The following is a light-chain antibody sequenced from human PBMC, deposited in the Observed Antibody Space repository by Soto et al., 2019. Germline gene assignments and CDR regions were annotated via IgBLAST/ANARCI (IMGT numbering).Light chain of an antibody. CDR2: EVS. Sequence: QSVLTQPASVSGSPGQSITISCTGTTSDVGGYSFVSRYQLHPGKAPKLMIYEVSNRLSGVSNRFSGSKSGNTASLTISGSQAEDASDYYCISYTTSGTRVFGTGTQLAVL. V-gene: IGLV2-14*01. J-gene: IGLJ1*01. CDR3: ISYTTSGTRV. CDR1: TSDVGGYSF.